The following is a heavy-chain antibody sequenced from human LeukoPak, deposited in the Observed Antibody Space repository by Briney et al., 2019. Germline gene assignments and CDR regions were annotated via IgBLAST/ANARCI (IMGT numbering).Heavy chain of an antibody. D-gene: IGHD6-13*01. CDR3: ERSPYSSTRFDY. V-gene: IGHV3-21*01. Sequence: GGSLRHSCAASGFTFSSYSMNGVHQPPGKGLEWVSSISSSSSYIYYADSVKGRFTISRDNAKNSLYLQMTSLRAEDTAVYYCERSPYSSTRFDYWGQGTLVTVSS. CDR2: ISSSSSYI. J-gene: IGHJ4*02. CDR1: GFTFSSYS.